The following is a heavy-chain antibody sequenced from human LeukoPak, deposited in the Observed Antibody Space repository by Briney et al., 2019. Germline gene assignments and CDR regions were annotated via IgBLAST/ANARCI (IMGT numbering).Heavy chain of an antibody. V-gene: IGHV1-18*01. CDR1: GYTFTSYG. D-gene: IGHD1-26*01. Sequence: APVKVSCKASGYTFTSYGISWVRQAPGQGLEGMGWSSAYNGNTNYAQKLQGRVTMTTDTFTSTAYMELRSLRSDDTAVYYCARELRIVGATQYYYYMDVWGKGTTVTVSS. CDR2: SSAYNGNT. J-gene: IGHJ6*03. CDR3: ARELRIVGATQYYYYMDV.